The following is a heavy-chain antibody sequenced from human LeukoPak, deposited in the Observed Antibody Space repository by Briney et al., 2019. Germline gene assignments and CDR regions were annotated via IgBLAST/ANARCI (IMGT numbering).Heavy chain of an antibody. D-gene: IGHD1-14*01. CDR2: IYHGGST. CDR1: GASISSTDW. CDR3: ARGTGSPGAFDI. J-gene: IGHJ3*02. Sequence: SETLSLTCAVSGASISSTDWWSWVRQPPGKGLEWIGQIYHGGSTNFNPSLKSRVTMSVDKSKNQFSLKLNSVTAADTAVYYCARGTGSPGAFDIWGQGTMVTVSS. V-gene: IGHV4-4*02.